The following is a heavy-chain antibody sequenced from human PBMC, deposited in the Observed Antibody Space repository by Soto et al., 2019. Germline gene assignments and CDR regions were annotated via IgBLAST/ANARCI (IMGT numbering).Heavy chain of an antibody. D-gene: IGHD4-4*01. CDR1: GFTFSTYW. V-gene: IGHV3-74*01. Sequence: GGSLRLSCAASGFTFSTYWMYWVRQVPGKGLVWVSRINSDGISTSYADSVKGRFTISRDNAKNTLYLQMNSLRAEDTAVYYCARSRLHLDYWGQGTLVTAPQ. J-gene: IGHJ4*02. CDR3: ARSRLHLDY. CDR2: INSDGIST.